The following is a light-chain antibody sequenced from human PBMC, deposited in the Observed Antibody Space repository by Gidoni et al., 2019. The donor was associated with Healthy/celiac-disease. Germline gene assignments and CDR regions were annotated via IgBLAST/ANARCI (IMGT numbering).Light chain of an antibody. J-gene: IGKJ4*01. V-gene: IGKV3-20*01. CDR2: GAS. CDR3: QQYGSSPP. CDR1: QSVSSSY. Sequence: EIVLTPSPGTLSLSPGERATLSCRASQSVSSSYLAWYQQKPGQAPRLLIYGASSRATGIPDRFSGSGSGTDFTLTISRLEPEDFAVYYCQQYGSSPPFGGGTKVEIK.